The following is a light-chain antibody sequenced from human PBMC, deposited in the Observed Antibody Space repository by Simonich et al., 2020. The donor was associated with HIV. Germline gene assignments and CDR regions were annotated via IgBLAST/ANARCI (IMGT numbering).Light chain of an antibody. CDR2: GAS. J-gene: IGKJ3*01. Sequence: EIVLTQSPATLSLSPGERATLSCRASQGVSSNLAWYQQKPGQAPRLLIYGASTRATGIPARFSGSGSGTDFTLTINSMESEDLAVYYCHQYNKWPPGFTFGPGTKVDIK. V-gene: IGKV3-15*01. CDR1: QGVSSN. CDR3: HQYNKWPPGFT.